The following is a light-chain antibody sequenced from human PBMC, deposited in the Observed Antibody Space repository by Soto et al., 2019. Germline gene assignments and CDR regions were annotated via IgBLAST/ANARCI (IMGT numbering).Light chain of an antibody. CDR2: GNS. J-gene: IGLJ1*01. CDR1: SSNIGAGYD. Sequence: QSVLTQPPSVSGAPGQRVTISCTGSSSNIGAGYDVHWYQQLPGTAPKLLIYGNSNRPSGVPDRFSGSKSGTSASLAITGLQAEDEAEYSCQSYDSSLSGYGFGTGTKVTVL. CDR3: QSYDSSLSGYG. V-gene: IGLV1-40*01.